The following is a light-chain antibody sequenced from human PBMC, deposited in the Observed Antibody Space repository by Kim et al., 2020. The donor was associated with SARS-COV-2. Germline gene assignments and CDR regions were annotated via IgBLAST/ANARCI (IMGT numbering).Light chain of an antibody. CDR3: QQSYITPST. V-gene: IGKV1-39*01. CDR2: AAS. Sequence: ASVGDRVTITCRTTQSISSHLHWYQPKPGRAPKLLISAASTLQGGVPSRFSGSGSETDFTLTISSLQPEDFATYFCQQSYITPSTFGPGTKVDIK. J-gene: IGKJ3*01. CDR1: QSISSH.